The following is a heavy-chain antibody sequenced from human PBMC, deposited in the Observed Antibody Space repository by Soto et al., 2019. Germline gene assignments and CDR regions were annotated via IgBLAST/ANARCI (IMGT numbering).Heavy chain of an antibody. CDR1: GFTFDDSA. J-gene: IGHJ4*02. V-gene: IGHV3-9*01. CDR2: INWKSDI. CDR3: AISQDRGGRTTFIY. Sequence: PGGSLRLSCAVSGFTFDDSAMHWVRQAPEKGLEWVSGINWKSDIGYADSVKGRFTIPRDNAENSLYLQMNSLRAEDTALYYCAISQDRGGRTTFIYWGQGTQVTVSS. D-gene: IGHD3-16*01.